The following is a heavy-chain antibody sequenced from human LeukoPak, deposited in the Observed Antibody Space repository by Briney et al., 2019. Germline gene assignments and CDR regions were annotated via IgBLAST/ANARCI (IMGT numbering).Heavy chain of an antibody. Sequence: GGSLRLSCAASGFTVSSNYMSWVRQAPGQGLEWVSVIYSGGSTYYADSVKGRFTISRDNAKNSLYLQMNSLRAEDTAVYYCARSSTTVVTADYWGQGTLVTVSS. CDR2: IYSGGST. V-gene: IGHV3-53*01. CDR1: GFTVSSNY. J-gene: IGHJ4*02. D-gene: IGHD4-23*01. CDR3: ARSSTTVVTADY.